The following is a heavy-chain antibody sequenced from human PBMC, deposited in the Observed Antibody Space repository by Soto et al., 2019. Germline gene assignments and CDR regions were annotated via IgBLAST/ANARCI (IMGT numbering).Heavy chain of an antibody. CDR3: MRQLGVDADNWFHP. V-gene: IGHV5-51*01. J-gene: IGHJ5*02. CDR1: GYTFTSYW. Sequence: GESLKISCVASGYTFTSYWIGWVRQMPGKGLEWMGIIYPGDSDTRYSPSFRGQVTISADKSISTAYLQWSSLKASDTAMYYCMRQLGVDADNWFHPWGQGTLVTVS. D-gene: IGHD2-8*01. CDR2: IYPGDSDT.